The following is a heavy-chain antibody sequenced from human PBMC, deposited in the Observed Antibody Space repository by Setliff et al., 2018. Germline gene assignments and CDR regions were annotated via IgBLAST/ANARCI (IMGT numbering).Heavy chain of an antibody. D-gene: IGHD6-19*01. CDR1: GFTFSEFY. V-gene: IGHV3-11*01. Sequence: PGGSLRLSCAASGFTFSEFYMSWVRQTPGKGLEWVSYISRGGGIIYYADSVRGRFTISRDDAKNSLYLQMNGLRDEDTAVYYCATKAVAGTGGQGTLVTVSS. J-gene: IGHJ4*02. CDR2: ISRGGGII. CDR3: ATKAVAGT.